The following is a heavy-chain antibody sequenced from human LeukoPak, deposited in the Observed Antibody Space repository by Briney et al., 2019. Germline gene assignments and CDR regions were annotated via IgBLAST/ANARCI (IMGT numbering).Heavy chain of an antibody. CDR2: IYHSGST. D-gene: IGHD2-21*01. V-gene: IGHV4-38-2*02. J-gene: IGHJ4*02. Sequence: SETLSLTCIVSGYSINSGYHWGWIRQPPGKGLEWIGSIYHSGSTYYNPSLKSRVTISIDTSKNQFSLKLSSVSAADTAMYYCARGRGPGDLDYWGQGTPVTVSS. CDR1: GYSINSGYH. CDR3: ARGRGPGDLDY.